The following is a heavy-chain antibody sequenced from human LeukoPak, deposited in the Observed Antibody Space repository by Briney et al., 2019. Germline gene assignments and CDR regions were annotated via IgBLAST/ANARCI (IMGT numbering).Heavy chain of an antibody. J-gene: IGHJ6*02. CDR3: ARDRRDYFYYGIDV. CDR2: ISRSSNTI. Sequence: PGGSLRLSCAASGFTFSDSYMSWIRQVPGKGLEWVSYISRSSNTIYYEDSVRGRFTISRANAKNSLYLQMNSLRAEDTAVYYCARDRRDYFYYGIDVWGQGTTVTVS. V-gene: IGHV3-11*04. CDR1: GFTFSDSY.